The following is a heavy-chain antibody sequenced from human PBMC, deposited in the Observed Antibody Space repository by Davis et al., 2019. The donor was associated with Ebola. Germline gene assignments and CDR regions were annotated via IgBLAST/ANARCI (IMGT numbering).Heavy chain of an antibody. CDR3: VRAYYGASY. J-gene: IGHJ4*02. CDR1: GFTFSSYA. Sequence: GESLKTSCSAPGFTFSSYAMHWVRQAPGQGLEYVSAISSNVGSTYYEDSVKGRFTSSRDNSKNTLYLQMSSLRAEDTAVYYCVRAYYGASYWGQGTLVTVSS. CDR2: ISSNVGST. D-gene: IGHD4-17*01. V-gene: IGHV3-64D*08.